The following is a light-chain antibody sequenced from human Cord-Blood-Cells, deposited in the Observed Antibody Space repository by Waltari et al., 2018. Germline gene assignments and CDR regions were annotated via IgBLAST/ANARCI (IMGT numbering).Light chain of an antibody. CDR1: SSDVGGYNH. Sequence: QSALTQPASVSGSPGQSITISCTGTSSDVGGYNHVPWYQHHPGNAPKLMIYDVRNRPSGVSNRFSGSKSGNTASLTISGLQAEDEADYYCSSYTSSSTVFGGGTKLTVL. J-gene: IGLJ3*02. CDR3: SSYTSSSTV. V-gene: IGLV2-14*03. CDR2: DVR.